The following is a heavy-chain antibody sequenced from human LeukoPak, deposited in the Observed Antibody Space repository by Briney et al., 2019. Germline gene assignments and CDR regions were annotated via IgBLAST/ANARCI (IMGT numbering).Heavy chain of an antibody. D-gene: IGHD4-17*01. V-gene: IGHV3-21*01. CDR2: ISSSSSYI. J-gene: IGHJ4*02. CDR1: GFIFTNYF. Sequence: GGSLRLSCAASGFIFTNYFMSWVRQAPGKGLEWVSSISSSSSYIYYADSVKGRFTISRDNAKNSLYLQMNSLRAEDTAVYYCARDRAPGATVTTWVYWGQGTLVTVSS. CDR3: ARDRAPGATVTTWVY.